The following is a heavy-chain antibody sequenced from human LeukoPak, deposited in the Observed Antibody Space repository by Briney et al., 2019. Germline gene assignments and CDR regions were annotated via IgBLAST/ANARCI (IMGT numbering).Heavy chain of an antibody. CDR1: GYTFTSYD. Sequence: ASVKVSCKASGYTFTSYDINWVRQATGQGLEWMGWMNPNSANTGYAQKFQGRVTMTKNTSISTAYMELSILRSEDTAVYCCARGQKRSTYYDFWSGYYPPLYFDYWGQGTLVTVSS. J-gene: IGHJ4*02. CDR2: MNPNSANT. V-gene: IGHV1-8*01. CDR3: ARGQKRSTYYDFWSGYYPPLYFDY. D-gene: IGHD3-3*01.